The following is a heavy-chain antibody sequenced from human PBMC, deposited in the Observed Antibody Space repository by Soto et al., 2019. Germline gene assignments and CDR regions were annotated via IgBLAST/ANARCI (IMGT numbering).Heavy chain of an antibody. J-gene: IGHJ3*02. CDR2: INEDGREN. V-gene: IGHV3-7*01. Sequence: EVQLVASGGGLVQPGGSLRLSCAASEFTFRRHWMHWVRQAPGKGLEWVANINEDGRENYYVDSVKGRFTISRDSSKNSLYLQMNSMRAEDTAIYYCARELLRVGYVDIWGQGTMVTVSS. CDR1: EFTFRRHW. CDR3: ARELLRVGYVDI. D-gene: IGHD3-22*01.